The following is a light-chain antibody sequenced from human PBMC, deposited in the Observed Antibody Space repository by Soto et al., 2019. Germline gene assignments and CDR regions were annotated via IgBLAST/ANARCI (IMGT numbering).Light chain of an antibody. CDR2: DAS. J-gene: IGKJ4*01. CDR1: QSVSRY. V-gene: IGKV3-11*01. CDR3: QQRSKWPPVT. Sequence: EIVLTQSPATLSLSPGERATLSCRASQSVSRYLAWYQQKPGQAPRLLIYDASNQATGIPARFSGSGSGTDFTLTISSREPEEFAIFYCQQRSKWPPVTFGGGTKVEIK.